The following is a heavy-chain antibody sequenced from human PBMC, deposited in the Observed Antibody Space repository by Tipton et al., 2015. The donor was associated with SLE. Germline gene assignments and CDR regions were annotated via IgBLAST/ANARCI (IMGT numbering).Heavy chain of an antibody. V-gene: IGHV3-72*01. J-gene: IGHJ4*02. CDR3: GRAPRREYGHYFDY. CDR2: IRNKANGDKP. Sequence: GSLRLSCAASGFSFSDHYMDWVRQAPGKGLEWLGRIRNKANGDKPVYAASVRGRCTISRDDSENLLYLQIDSLKIEDTALYYCGRAPRREYGHYFDYWGQGILVTVSS. D-gene: IGHD2/OR15-2a*01. CDR1: GFSFSDHY.